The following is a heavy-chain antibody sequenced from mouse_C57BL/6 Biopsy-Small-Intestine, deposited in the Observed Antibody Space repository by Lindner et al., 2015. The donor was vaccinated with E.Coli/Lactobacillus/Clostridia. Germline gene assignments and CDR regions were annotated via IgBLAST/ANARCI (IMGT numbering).Heavy chain of an antibody. Sequence: VQLQESGGGLVKPGGSLKLSCAASGFTFSDYGMHWVRQAPEKGLEWVAYISSGSNTIYYADTAKGRFTISRDNAKNTLFLQMTSLRSEDTAMFYCTRGTGRGFDYWGQGTTLTVSS. CDR2: ISSGSNTI. CDR3: TRGTGRGFDY. V-gene: IGHV5-17*01. D-gene: IGHD4-1*01. CDR1: GFTFSDYG. J-gene: IGHJ2*01.